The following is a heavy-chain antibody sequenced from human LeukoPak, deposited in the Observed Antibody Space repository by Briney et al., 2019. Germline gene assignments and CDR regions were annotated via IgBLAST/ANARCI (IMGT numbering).Heavy chain of an antibody. Sequence: ASVKVSCKASGYTFTGYYMHWVRQAPGQGLEWMGGINPNSGGTNYAQKFQGRVTMTRDTSISTACMELSRLRSDDTAVYYCARQHDYGDYSFGYWGQGTLVTVSS. CDR2: INPNSGGT. V-gene: IGHV1-2*02. J-gene: IGHJ4*02. CDR3: ARQHDYGDYSFGY. D-gene: IGHD4-17*01. CDR1: GYTFTGYY.